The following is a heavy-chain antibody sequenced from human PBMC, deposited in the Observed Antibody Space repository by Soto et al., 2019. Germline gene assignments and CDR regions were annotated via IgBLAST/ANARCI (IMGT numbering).Heavy chain of an antibody. V-gene: IGHV4-31*03. Sequence: QVQLQESGPGLVKPSQTLSLTCTVSGGSISSGGYYWSWIRQHPGKGLEWIGYIYYSGSTYYNPSLKSRVTLSVDTSKNQFSLKLSSVTAADTAVYYCAREGVGMSIQYNWFDPWGQGTLVTVSS. CDR3: AREGVGMSIQYNWFDP. CDR2: IYYSGST. J-gene: IGHJ5*02. D-gene: IGHD2-21*01. CDR1: GGSISSGGYY.